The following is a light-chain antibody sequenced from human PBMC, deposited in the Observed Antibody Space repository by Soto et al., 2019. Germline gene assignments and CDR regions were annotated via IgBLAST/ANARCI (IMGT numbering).Light chain of an antibody. V-gene: IGKV1-39*01. CDR2: AAS. Sequence: DIQMTQSPSSLSASVGDRVTITCRASQSISSYLNWYQQKPGKAPKLLIYAASSLQSGVPSRFSGNGSGTDFTLTISSLQPEDFATYYCQQSYSTPSTFGQGTRLEMK. CDR1: QSISSY. CDR3: QQSYSTPST. J-gene: IGKJ5*01.